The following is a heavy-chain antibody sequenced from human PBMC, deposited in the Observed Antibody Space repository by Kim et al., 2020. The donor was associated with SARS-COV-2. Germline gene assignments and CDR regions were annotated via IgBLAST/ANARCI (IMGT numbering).Heavy chain of an antibody. Sequence: GGSLRLSCSASGFTFSSYAMHWVRQAPGKGLEYVSAISSNGGFTYYADSVKGRFTISRDNSKNTLYFQMSSLRAEDTAVYYCVKVGEQQLELDYWGQGTLVTVSS. J-gene: IGHJ4*02. CDR1: GFTFSSYA. V-gene: IGHV3-64*05. CDR2: ISSNGGFT. CDR3: VKVGEQQLELDY. D-gene: IGHD6-13*01.